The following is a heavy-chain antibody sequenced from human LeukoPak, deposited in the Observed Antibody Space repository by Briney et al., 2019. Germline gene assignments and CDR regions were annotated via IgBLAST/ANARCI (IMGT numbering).Heavy chain of an antibody. V-gene: IGHV3-21*01. Sequence: GGSLRLSCAASGFTFSSYSMNWVRQAPGKGLEWVSSISSSSSYIYYADSVKGRFTISRDNAKNSLYLQMNSLRAEDMAVYYCASLRITMIVDDAFDIWGQGTMVTVSS. CDR1: GFTFSSYS. D-gene: IGHD3-22*01. CDR3: ASLRITMIVDDAFDI. CDR2: ISSSSSYI. J-gene: IGHJ3*02.